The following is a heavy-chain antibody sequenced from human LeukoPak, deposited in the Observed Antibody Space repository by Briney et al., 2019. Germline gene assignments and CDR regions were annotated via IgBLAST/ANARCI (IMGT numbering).Heavy chain of an antibody. D-gene: IGHD6-19*01. CDR1: GFTFSPYW. V-gene: IGHV3-74*01. CDR2: INNNGSST. CDR3: ARASSGWSIDF. J-gene: IGHJ4*02. Sequence: PGGSLRLSCAASGFTFSPYWMHWVRQAPGKGLVWVSLINNNGSSTAYADSVKGRFTISRDNAKNTLYLQMNSLRAEDTAVYYCARASSGWSIDFWGQGTLVTVSS.